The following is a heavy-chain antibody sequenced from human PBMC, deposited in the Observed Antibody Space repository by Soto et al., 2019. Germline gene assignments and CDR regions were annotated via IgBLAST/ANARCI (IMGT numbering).Heavy chain of an antibody. J-gene: IGHJ6*02. V-gene: IGHV4-59*01. Sequence: SETLSLTCTVSCGSISDDYWSWIRQPPGKGLEWIGHISHSGSTNYNPSLKSRVTMSVDTSKNQFSLKLRSVIVADTAVYHCARFVRSCSATTCSTRADVWGQGITVTVSS. D-gene: IGHD2-2*01. CDR1: CGSISDDY. CDR3: ARFVRSCSATTCSTRADV. CDR2: ISHSGST.